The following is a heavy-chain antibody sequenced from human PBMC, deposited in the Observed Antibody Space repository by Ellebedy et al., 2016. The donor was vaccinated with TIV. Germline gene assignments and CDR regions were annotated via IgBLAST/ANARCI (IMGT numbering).Heavy chain of an antibody. J-gene: IGHJ4*02. CDR1: GFTFSSYN. CDR2: FSTGSTIK. CDR3: VRLGTSSAFDY. Sequence: GESLKISCAASGFTFSSYNMNWVRQAPGKGLEWVAYFSTGSTIKYYADSVKGRFTISRDNAKNSLFLQMNSLRAEDTALYYCVRLGTSSAFDYWGQGTLVTVSS. V-gene: IGHV3-21*01. D-gene: IGHD2-8*01.